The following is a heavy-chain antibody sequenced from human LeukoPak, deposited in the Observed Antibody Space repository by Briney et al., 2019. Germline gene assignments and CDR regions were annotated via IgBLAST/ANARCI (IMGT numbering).Heavy chain of an antibody. Sequence: SGPTLVKPTQTLTLTCTFSGFSLSTSGVGVGWIRQPPGKALEWLALIYWNDDKRYTPSLKSRLTITKDTSKNQVVLIMANMDPVDTATYYCAGAGGMPAAYWGQGTLVTVSS. CDR2: IYWNDDK. V-gene: IGHV2-5*01. CDR1: GFSLSTSGVG. D-gene: IGHD2-2*01. J-gene: IGHJ4*02. CDR3: AGAGGMPAAY.